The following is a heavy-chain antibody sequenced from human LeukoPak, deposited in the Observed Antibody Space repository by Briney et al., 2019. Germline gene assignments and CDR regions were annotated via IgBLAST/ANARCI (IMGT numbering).Heavy chain of an antibody. Sequence: KASETLSLTCTVSGGSISSYYWSWIRQPPGKGLEWIGYIYYSGSTNYNPSLKSRVTISVDTSKNQFSLKLSSVTAADTAVYYCARLSSSSSWYYFDYWGQGTLVTVSS. D-gene: IGHD6-13*01. CDR2: IYYSGST. CDR3: ARLSSSSSWYYFDY. CDR1: GGSISSYY. J-gene: IGHJ4*02. V-gene: IGHV4-59*08.